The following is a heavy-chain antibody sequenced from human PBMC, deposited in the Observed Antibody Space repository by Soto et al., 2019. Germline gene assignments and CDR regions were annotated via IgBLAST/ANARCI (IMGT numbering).Heavy chain of an antibody. Sequence: QVQLVQSGAEVKKPGSSVKVSCKASGGTFSSYAISWVRQAPGQGLEWMGGIIPIFGTANYAQKFQGRVTITEDESTRTAYMELSSLRSEDPAVYYCARGPEGIAAAGDDDDYWGQGTLVTVSS. D-gene: IGHD6-13*01. CDR1: GGTFSSYA. CDR3: ARGPEGIAAAGDDDDY. CDR2: IIPIFGTA. V-gene: IGHV1-69*12. J-gene: IGHJ4*02.